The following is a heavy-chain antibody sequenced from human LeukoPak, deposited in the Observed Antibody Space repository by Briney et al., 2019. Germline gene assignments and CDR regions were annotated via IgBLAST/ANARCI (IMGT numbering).Heavy chain of an antibody. CDR1: GGSISSYY. Sequence: SETLSLTCTVSGGSISSYYWSWIRQPPGGGLEWVGYIYHSGSTNYNPSLKSRVAISVDTSKNQFSLKLTSVTAADTAVYYCTRAGYCTSTSCYVIDYWGQGTLVTVSS. V-gene: IGHV4-59*12. D-gene: IGHD2-2*01. J-gene: IGHJ4*02. CDR3: TRAGYCTSTSCYVIDY. CDR2: IYHSGST.